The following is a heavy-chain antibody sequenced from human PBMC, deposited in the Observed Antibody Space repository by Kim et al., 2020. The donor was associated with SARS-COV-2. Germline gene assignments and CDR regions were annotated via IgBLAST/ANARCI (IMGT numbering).Heavy chain of an antibody. CDR2: ISSSSSYI. J-gene: IGHJ5*02. CDR3: ARVPLRSRSPNNWFDP. Sequence: GGSLRLSCAASGFTFSSYSMNWVRQAPGKGLEWVSSISSSSSYIYYADSVKGRFTISRDNAKNSLYLQMNSLRAEDTAVYYCARVPLRSRSPNNWFDPWGQGTLVTVSS. CDR1: GFTFSSYS. V-gene: IGHV3-21*01. D-gene: IGHD1-26*01.